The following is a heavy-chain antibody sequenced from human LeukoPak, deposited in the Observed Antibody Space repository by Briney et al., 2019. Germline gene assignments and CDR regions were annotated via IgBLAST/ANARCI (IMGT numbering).Heavy chain of an antibody. Sequence: GRSLRLSCAASGFTFSSYGMHWVRQAPGKGLHWVAVISYDGSNKYYADSVKGRFTISRDNSKNTLYLQMNSLRAEDTAVYYCAKELIVGAGDYWGQGTLVTVSS. J-gene: IGHJ4*02. D-gene: IGHD1-26*01. V-gene: IGHV3-30*18. CDR2: ISYDGSNK. CDR1: GFTFSSYG. CDR3: AKELIVGAGDY.